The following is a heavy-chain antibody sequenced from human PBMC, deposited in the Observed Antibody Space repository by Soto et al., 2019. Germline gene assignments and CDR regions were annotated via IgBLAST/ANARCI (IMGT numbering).Heavy chain of an antibody. D-gene: IGHD3-9*01. Sequence: SGPTLVNPTKPLTLTWTVCRVSLSNARRGGSWIRQPPGKALEWLAHSFSNDEKSYSTTLKTRPTISKDTSKRQVVLTMPNMDTVDTATYYCARIPYYDILTGYYTGFDSWGQGTLVTVSS. CDR1: RVSLSNARRG. CDR2: SFSNDEK. J-gene: IGHJ4*02. V-gene: IGHV2-26*01. CDR3: ARIPYYDILTGYYTGFDS.